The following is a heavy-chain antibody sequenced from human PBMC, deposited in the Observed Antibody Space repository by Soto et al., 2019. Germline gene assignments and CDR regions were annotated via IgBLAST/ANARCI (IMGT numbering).Heavy chain of an antibody. D-gene: IGHD2-21*01. V-gene: IGHV4-59*01. CDR1: GGSISSYY. CDR2: IYYTGTT. Sequence: QVQLHESGPGLVKPSETMSLTCTVSGGSISSYYWGWMRQPPGKGLEWIGDIYYTGTTNYNPSLKSRVTIAITSKNQFSLNLSSVTAADTAVYYCAKSLFDGGGGLSADWGRGTLVTVSP. J-gene: IGHJ4*02. CDR3: AKSLFDGGGGLSAD.